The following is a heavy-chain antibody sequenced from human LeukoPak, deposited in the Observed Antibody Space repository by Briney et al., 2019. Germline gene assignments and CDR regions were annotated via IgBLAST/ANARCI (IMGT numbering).Heavy chain of an antibody. D-gene: IGHD4-23*01. V-gene: IGHV1-69*05. Sequence: ASVKVSCKASGYTFSSYDISWVRQAPGQGLEWMGGIIPIFGTANYAQKFQGRVTITTDESTSTAYMELSSLRSEDTAVYYCARSTTVVTPGEFDYWGQGTLVTVSS. CDR2: IIPIFGTA. CDR3: ARSTTVVTPGEFDY. J-gene: IGHJ4*02. CDR1: GYTFSSYD.